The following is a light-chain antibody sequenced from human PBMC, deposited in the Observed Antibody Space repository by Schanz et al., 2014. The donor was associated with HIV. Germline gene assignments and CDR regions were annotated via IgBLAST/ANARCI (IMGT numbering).Light chain of an antibody. Sequence: EIVLTQSPGTLSLSRGERATLSCRASQSVSFTLAWYQQKPGQAPRLLIYATSTRATGVPARFSGSGSGTDFTLTISSLEPEDFAVYYCQQRSNWPLTFGGGTKVEFK. V-gene: IGKV3-11*01. CDR3: QQRSNWPLT. J-gene: IGKJ4*01. CDR2: ATS. CDR1: QSVSFT.